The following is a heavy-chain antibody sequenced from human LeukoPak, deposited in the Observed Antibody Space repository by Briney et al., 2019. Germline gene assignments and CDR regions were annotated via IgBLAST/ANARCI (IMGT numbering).Heavy chain of an antibody. CDR1: GFTFSSYS. J-gene: IGHJ6*02. D-gene: IGHD3-9*01. CDR3: ARDWPYYDILTGYSPGYGMDV. V-gene: IGHV3-21*01. CDR2: ISSSSSYI. Sequence: GSLRLSCAASGFTFSSYSMNWVRQAPGKGLEWVSSISSSSSYIYYADSVKGRFTISRDNAKNSLYLQMNSLRAEDTAVYHCARDWPYYDILTGYSPGYGMDVWGQGTTVTVSS.